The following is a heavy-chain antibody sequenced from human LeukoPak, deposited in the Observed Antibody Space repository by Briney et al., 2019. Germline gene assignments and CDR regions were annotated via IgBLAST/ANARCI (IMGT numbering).Heavy chain of an antibody. V-gene: IGHV3-74*01. CDR3: VRDNGGEHL. CDR1: GYTFGSYW. CDR2: INNDGSST. J-gene: IGHJ4*02. D-gene: IGHD3-16*01. Sequence: PGGSLRLSCAASGYTFGSYWMYWVRQAPGKGPVWVSRINNDGSSTIYADSVKGRFTISRDNAKNTLYLQMNSLRDDDTAVYYCVRDNGGEHLWGQGTLVTVSS.